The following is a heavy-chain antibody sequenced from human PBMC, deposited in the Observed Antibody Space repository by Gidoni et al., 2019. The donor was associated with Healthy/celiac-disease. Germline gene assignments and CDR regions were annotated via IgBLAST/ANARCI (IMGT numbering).Heavy chain of an antibody. Sequence: EVQLLESGGGLVQPGGSLRLSCAASGFTFSSYAMSWVRQAPGKGLEWVSAISGSGGSTYYADSVKGRFTISRDNSKNTLYLQMNSLRAEDTAVYYCAKDPNFGLFGYYDSSGWDYWGQGTLVTVSS. CDR1: GFTFSSYA. CDR2: ISGSGGST. V-gene: IGHV3-23*01. J-gene: IGHJ4*02. CDR3: AKDPNFGLFGYYDSSGWDY. D-gene: IGHD3-22*01.